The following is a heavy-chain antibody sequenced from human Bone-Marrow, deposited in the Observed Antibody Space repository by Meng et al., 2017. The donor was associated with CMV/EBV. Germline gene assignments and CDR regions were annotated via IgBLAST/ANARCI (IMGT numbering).Heavy chain of an antibody. J-gene: IGHJ4*02. CDR1: GFTFSTYS. V-gene: IGHV3-48*04. CDR2: ISSSGSTI. CDR3: ARESPQQPFDY. Sequence: GESLKISCAASGFTFSTYSMKWVRQAPGKGLEWVSYISSSGSTIYYADSVKGRFTISRDNAKNSLYLQMNSLRAEDTAVYYCARESPQQPFDYWGQGTRVTVSS. D-gene: IGHD6-13*01.